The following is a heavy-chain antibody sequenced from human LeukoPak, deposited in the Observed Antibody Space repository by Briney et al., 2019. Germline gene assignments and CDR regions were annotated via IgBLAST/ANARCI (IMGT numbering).Heavy chain of an antibody. V-gene: IGHV3-48*03. J-gene: IGHJ4*02. CDR2: ISSSGSTI. CDR1: GFTSSNFE. CDR3: VLEGRD. Sequence: GGSLRLSCAVSGFTSSNFEMNWVRQAPGKGLEWVSYISSSGSTIYYADSVKGRFSISRDNAKNLMYLQMNSLRAEDTAIYYCVLEGRDWGQGTLVTVSS.